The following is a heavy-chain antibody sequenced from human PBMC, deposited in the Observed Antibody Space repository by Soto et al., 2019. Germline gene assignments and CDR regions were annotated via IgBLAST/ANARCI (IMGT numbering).Heavy chain of an antibody. Sequence: WGSLRLSCAASGFTFISYGMRFGRHSPVKWLEWVAVISYDGSNKYYADSVKGRFTISRDNSKNTLYLQMNSLRSDDTAVYYCARGSLGDGSYFGLDVWGQGTTVTVSS. CDR3: ARGSLGDGSYFGLDV. CDR2: ISYDGSNK. J-gene: IGHJ6*02. CDR1: GFTFISYG. V-gene: IGHV3-30*03. D-gene: IGHD1-26*01.